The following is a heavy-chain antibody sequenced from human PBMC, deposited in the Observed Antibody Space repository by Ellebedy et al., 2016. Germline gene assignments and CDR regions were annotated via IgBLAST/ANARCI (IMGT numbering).Heavy chain of an antibody. V-gene: IGHV3-74*01. D-gene: IGHD3-3*01. J-gene: IGHJ6*02. CDR2: MNGDGSTI. CDR1: GFTFSNTW. CDR3: ARDQAIFGVVQVYYYGMDV. Sequence: GESLKISXAASGFTFSNTWMHWVRQAPGEGLVWVSRMNGDGSTINYADSVKGRFTISRDNAKNTLYLQMNSLRDEDTAVYYCARDQAIFGVVQVYYYGMDVWGQGTTVTVSS.